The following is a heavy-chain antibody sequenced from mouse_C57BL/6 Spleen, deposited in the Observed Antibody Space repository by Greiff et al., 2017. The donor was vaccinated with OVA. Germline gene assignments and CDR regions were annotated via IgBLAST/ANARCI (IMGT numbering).Heavy chain of an antibody. Sequence: EVHLVESGGGLVKPGGSLKLSCAASGFTFSDYGMHWVRQAPEKGLEWVAYISSGSSTIYYADTVKGRFTISRDNAKNTLFLQMTSLRSEDTAMYYCAIYYGYDGWYFDVWGTGTTVTVSS. CDR1: GFTFSDYG. CDR2: ISSGSSTI. V-gene: IGHV5-17*01. CDR3: AIYYGYDGWYFDV. J-gene: IGHJ1*03. D-gene: IGHD2-2*01.